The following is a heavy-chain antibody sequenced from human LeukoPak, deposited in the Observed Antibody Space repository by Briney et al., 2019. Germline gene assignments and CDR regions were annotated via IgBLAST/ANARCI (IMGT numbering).Heavy chain of an antibody. J-gene: IGHJ4*02. V-gene: IGHV3-74*01. D-gene: IGHD3-3*01. CDR3: ARENYNFWSDYYIAPFDY. CDR2: INTDGSTT. Sequence: PGGSLRLSCVASGFAFSSYWMHWVRQAPGKGQVWISRINTDGSTTSYADSVKGRFTISRDNAKNTVYLQMNSLRDEDTAVYYCARENYNFWSDYYIAPFDYWGQGTLVTVSS. CDR1: GFAFSSYW.